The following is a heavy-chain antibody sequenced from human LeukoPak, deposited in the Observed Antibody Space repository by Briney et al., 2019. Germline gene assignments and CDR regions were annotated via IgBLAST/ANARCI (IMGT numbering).Heavy chain of an antibody. V-gene: IGHV3-23*01. J-gene: IGHJ4*02. Sequence: GGSLRLSCTASGFTFSTYAMGWSRQAPGKGLEWVSGIGSNGVDTYYADSAKGRFTISRDNSKNTVYLQMNSLRAEDTALYYCVKAYTTSGTYSEPWGQGTLVTVSS. CDR2: IGSNGVDT. CDR1: GFTFSTYA. D-gene: IGHD1-26*01. CDR3: VKAYTTSGTYSEP.